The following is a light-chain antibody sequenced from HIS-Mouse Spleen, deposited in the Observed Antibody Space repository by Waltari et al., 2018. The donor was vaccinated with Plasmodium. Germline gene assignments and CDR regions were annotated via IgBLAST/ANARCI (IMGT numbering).Light chain of an antibody. V-gene: IGLV2-11*01. J-gene: IGLJ1*01. CDR3: CSYAGSYTYV. CDR2: DVS. CDR1: SSDVGSYNY. Sequence: QSALTQPASVSGSPGQSITISCTGTSSDVGSYNYVSWYQQHPGNTPKLMIYDVSKRPSGVPVCFSGSKSGNTASLTISGLQAEDEADYYCCSYAGSYTYVFGTGTKVTVL.